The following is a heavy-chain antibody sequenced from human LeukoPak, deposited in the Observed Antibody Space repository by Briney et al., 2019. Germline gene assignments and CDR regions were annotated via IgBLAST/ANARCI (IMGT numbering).Heavy chain of an antibody. V-gene: IGHV4-4*07. CDR2: IYTSGST. CDR3: AREPIFGVVNWFDP. CDR1: GGSISSYY. Sequence: SETLSLTCTVSGGSISSYYWSWIRQPAGKGLEWIGRIYTSGSTNYNPSLKSRVTMSVDTSKNQFSLKLSSVTAADTAVYYCAREPIFGVVNWFDPWGQGTLVTVSS. D-gene: IGHD3-3*01. J-gene: IGHJ5*02.